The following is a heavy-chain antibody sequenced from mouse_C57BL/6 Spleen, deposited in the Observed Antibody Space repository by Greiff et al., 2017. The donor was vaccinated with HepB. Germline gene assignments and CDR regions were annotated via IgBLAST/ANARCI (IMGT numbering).Heavy chain of an antibody. CDR3: TRGGITTVVAKGFAY. Sequence: EVKLMESGEGLVKPGGSLKLSCAASGFTFSSYAMSWVRQTPEKRLEWVAYISSGGDYIYYADTVKGRFTISRDNARNTLYLQMSSLKSEDTAMYYCTRGGITTVVAKGFAYWGQGTLVTVSA. CDR1: GFTFSSYA. V-gene: IGHV5-9-1*02. J-gene: IGHJ3*01. D-gene: IGHD1-1*01. CDR2: ISSGGDYI.